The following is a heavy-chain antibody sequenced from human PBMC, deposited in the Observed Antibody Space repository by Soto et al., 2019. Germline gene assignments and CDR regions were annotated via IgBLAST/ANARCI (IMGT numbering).Heavy chain of an antibody. CDR2: ISGSGATT. D-gene: IGHD3-10*01. Sequence: EVQLLESGGGLVQPGGSLRLSCAASGFTFGNYAMSWVRQAPGKGLEWVSAISGSGATTHYADSVKGRFTISRDNSKNTLYLQMNSLRAEDAAVYYCANQGYDGSGSYAWGELEYWGQGTLVTVSA. J-gene: IGHJ4*02. CDR3: ANQGYDGSGSYAWGELEY. V-gene: IGHV3-23*01. CDR1: GFTFGNYA.